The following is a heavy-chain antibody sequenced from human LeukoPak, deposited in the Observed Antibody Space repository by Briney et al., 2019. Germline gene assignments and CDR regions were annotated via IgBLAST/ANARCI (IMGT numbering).Heavy chain of an antibody. D-gene: IGHD3-22*01. J-gene: IGHJ4*02. CDR3: AITTYYYDSSGYGGYFDY. CDR2: IIPIFGTA. Sequence: SVTVSCKASGGTFSSYAISWVRQAPGQGLEWMGGIIPIFGTANYAQKFQGRVTITADESTSTAYMELSSLRSEDTAVYYCAITTYYYDSSGYGGYFDYWGQGTLVTVSS. V-gene: IGHV1-69*13. CDR1: GGTFSSYA.